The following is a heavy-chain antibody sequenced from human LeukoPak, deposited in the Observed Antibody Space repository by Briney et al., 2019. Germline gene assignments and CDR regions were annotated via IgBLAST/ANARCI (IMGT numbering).Heavy chain of an antibody. V-gene: IGHV1-18*01. CDR2: ISAYNGNT. CDR1: GYTFTSYG. J-gene: IGHJ4*02. Sequence: APVKVSCKASGYTFTSYGISWVRQAPGQGLEWMGWISAYNGNTNYAQKLQGRVTMTTDTSTSTAYMELRSLRSDDTAVYYCARGSFWYCSGGSCDLLYWGQGTLVTVSS. D-gene: IGHD2-15*01. CDR3: ARGSFWYCSGGSCDLLY.